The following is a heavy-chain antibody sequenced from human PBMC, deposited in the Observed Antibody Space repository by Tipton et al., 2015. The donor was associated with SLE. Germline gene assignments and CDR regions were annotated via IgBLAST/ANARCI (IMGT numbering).Heavy chain of an antibody. CDR1: GFTFSSYS. D-gene: IGHD3-22*01. V-gene: IGHV3-21*01. CDR2: ISRSSSYI. CDR3: ARDRSGYNDSSGTVGY. Sequence: SLRLSCAASGFTFSSYSMNWVRQAPGKGLEWVSSISRSSSYIYYADSVKGRFTISRDNAKNSLYLQMNSLRAEDTAVYYCARDRSGYNDSSGTVGYWGQGGLLTVSS. J-gene: IGHJ4*02.